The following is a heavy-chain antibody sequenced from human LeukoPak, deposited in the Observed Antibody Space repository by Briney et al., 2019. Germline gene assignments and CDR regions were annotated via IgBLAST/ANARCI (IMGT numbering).Heavy chain of an antibody. Sequence: AGGSLRLSCAASGFTFSSYAMSWVRQAPGKGLEWVSAISGSGGSTYYADSVKGRFTISRDNSKNTLYLQMNSLRAEDTAVYYCAKVRSGGWYYFDYWGQGTLVTVSS. D-gene: IGHD6-19*01. J-gene: IGHJ4*02. CDR1: GFTFSSYA. CDR3: AKVRSGGWYYFDY. CDR2: ISGSGGST. V-gene: IGHV3-23*01.